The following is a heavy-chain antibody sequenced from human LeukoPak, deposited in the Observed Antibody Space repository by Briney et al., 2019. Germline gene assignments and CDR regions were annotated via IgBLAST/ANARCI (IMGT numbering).Heavy chain of an antibody. Sequence: PSETLSLTCTVSGGSISSSSYYWGWIRQPPGKGLEWIGSIYYSGSTYDNPSLNSRVTISVDTSKNQFSLKLSSVTAADTAVYYCEGWADPREITMVRGVVPYGMDVWGQGTTVTVSS. CDR1: GGSISSSSYY. CDR3: EGWADPREITMVRGVVPYGMDV. D-gene: IGHD3-10*01. J-gene: IGHJ6*02. CDR2: IYYSGST. V-gene: IGHV4-39*01.